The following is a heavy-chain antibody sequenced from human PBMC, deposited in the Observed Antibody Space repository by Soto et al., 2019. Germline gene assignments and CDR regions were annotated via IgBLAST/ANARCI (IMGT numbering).Heavy chain of an antibody. Sequence: QVHLQESGPGLVKPSETLSLTCTVSGGSIRNGDYYWGWIRQPPGKGLEWIASVYYSGSSYYNPSLTSRVTISVDTSKNQFSMKLTSVTAADTAVYSCAREDFGQFHVEAWGQGILVTVSS. V-gene: IGHV4-39*01. J-gene: IGHJ5*02. D-gene: IGHD3-10*01. CDR2: VYYSGSS. CDR3: AREDFGQFHVEA. CDR1: GGSIRNGDYY.